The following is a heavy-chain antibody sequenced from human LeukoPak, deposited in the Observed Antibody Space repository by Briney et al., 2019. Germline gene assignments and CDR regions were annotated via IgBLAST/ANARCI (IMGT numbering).Heavy chain of an antibody. V-gene: IGHV1-2*02. D-gene: IGHD6-19*01. CDR1: GYTFTGYY. CDR2: INPNSGGT. J-gene: IGHJ4*02. Sequence: ASVKVSCKASGYTFTGYYIHWVRQAPGQGLEWMGLINPNSGGTIYAQKFQGRVTMTRDTSIGTVYMELSRLTSDDTSVYYCARDIAVTGTGGVPLDYWGQGTLVTVSS. CDR3: ARDIAVTGTGGVPLDY.